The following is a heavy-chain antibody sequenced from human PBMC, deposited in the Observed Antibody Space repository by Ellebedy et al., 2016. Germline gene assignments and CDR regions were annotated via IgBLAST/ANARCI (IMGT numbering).Heavy chain of an antibody. CDR1: GYTFA. CDR3: ARDLSGVFRGSYYFDY. D-gene: IGHD1-26*01. CDR2: INTGNGDT. Sequence: ASVKVSCKASGYTFAIHWVRQAPGQRLEWMGRINTGNGDTKYSQKFQGRVTITTDTSASTAYMELSSLTSEDTAVFYCARDLSGVFRGSYYFDYWGQGSLVTVSS. V-gene: IGHV1-3*04. J-gene: IGHJ4*02.